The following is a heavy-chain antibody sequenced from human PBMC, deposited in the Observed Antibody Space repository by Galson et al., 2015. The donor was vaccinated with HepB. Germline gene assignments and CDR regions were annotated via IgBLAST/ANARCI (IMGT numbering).Heavy chain of an antibody. CDR2: ISFSSRNI. CDR3: ARDYRGCTGGVCPYDAFNI. D-gene: IGHD2-8*02. CDR1: GFTFNFYS. Sequence: SLRLSCAASGFTFNFYSMNWVRQAPRKGLEWVSYISFSSRNIYYADSVRGRFTISRDNAKNALYLQMNSLRAEDTAVYYCARDYRGCTGGVCPYDAFNIWGQGTMVTVSS. J-gene: IGHJ3*02. V-gene: IGHV3-48*01.